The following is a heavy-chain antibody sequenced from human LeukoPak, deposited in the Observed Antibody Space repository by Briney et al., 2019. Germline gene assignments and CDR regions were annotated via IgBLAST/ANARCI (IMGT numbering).Heavy chain of an antibody. CDR2: IYPGDSDT. Sequence: GESLKISCKGSGYSFTSYWIGWVRQMPGKGLEWMGIIYPGDSDTRYSPSFQGQVTISADKSISTAYLQWSSLKASDTAMYYCGRLRHCSGGSCYMVYAFDIWGQGTMVTVSS. CDR1: GYSFTSYW. CDR3: GRLRHCSGGSCYMVYAFDI. V-gene: IGHV5-51*01. J-gene: IGHJ3*02. D-gene: IGHD2-15*01.